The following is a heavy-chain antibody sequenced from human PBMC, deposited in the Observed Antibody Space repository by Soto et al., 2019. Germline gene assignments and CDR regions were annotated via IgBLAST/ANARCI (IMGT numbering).Heavy chain of an antibody. CDR1: GGTFSSYA. Sequence: SVKVSCKASGGTFSSYAISWVRQAPGQGLEWMGGITPIFGTANYAQKFQGRVTITADESTSTAYMELSSLRSEDTAVYYCARLRDSYNWGDCYCWGQGTLVIVSS. D-gene: IGHD3-16*01. V-gene: IGHV1-69*13. J-gene: IGHJ4*02. CDR3: ARLRDSYNWGDCYC. CDR2: ITPIFGTA.